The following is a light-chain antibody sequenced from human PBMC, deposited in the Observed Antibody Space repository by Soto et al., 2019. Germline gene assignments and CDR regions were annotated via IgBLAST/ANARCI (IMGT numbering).Light chain of an antibody. CDR1: SSDVGGYNY. CDR2: DVS. Sequence: QSALTQPASVSGSPGQSITISCTGTSSDVGGYNYVSWYQQHPGKAPKLMIYDVSNRPSGVSNRFSGSKSGNMASLTISGLQAEDEADYYCSSYTTSGSLVFGGGTKVPS. J-gene: IGLJ2*01. V-gene: IGLV2-14*01. CDR3: SSYTTSGSLV.